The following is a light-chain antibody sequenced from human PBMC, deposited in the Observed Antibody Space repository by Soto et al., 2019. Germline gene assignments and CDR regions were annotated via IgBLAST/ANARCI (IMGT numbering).Light chain of an antibody. J-gene: IGLJ3*02. CDR3: QTWGTGTWV. V-gene: IGLV4-69*01. Sequence: QPVLTQSPSASASLGASVKLTCTLSSGHSSYAIAWHQQQPEKGPRYLMKLNSDGSHSKGDGIPVRFSGSSSGAERYLTISSLQSEDEADYYCQTWGTGTWVFGGGTKLIVL. CDR1: SGHSSYA. CDR2: LNSDGSH.